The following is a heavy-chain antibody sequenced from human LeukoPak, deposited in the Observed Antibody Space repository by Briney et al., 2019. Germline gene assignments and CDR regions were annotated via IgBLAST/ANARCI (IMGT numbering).Heavy chain of an antibody. D-gene: IGHD1-14*01. J-gene: IGHJ5*02. CDR2: ISAYNGNT. CDR3: ARVPTEFPRLCWFDP. Sequence: ASVKVSCTASRYTFTSYGISWVRQAPGQGLEAMGWISAYNGNTNYAQKLQGRVTMTTDTCTSTAYMELRSLRSDDTAVYDCARVPTEFPRLCWFDPWGQGTLVTVSS. CDR1: RYTFTSYG. V-gene: IGHV1-18*01.